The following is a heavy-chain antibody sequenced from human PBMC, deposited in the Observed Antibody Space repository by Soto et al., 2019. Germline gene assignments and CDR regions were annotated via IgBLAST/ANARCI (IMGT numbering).Heavy chain of an antibody. CDR1: GDTVSSNSVA. Sequence: SPTLSLTCVISGDTVSSNSVAWNWIRQSPSRGLEWLGRTYYRSKWYFDYASSVKSRITIKPDTSKNQFSLQLNSLTPEDTAVYYCARDSPPRISASMRIHLWGQGTLVTVS. V-gene: IGHV6-1*01. CDR2: TYYRSKWYF. D-gene: IGHD1-20*01. J-gene: IGHJ1*01. CDR3: ARDSPPRISASMRIHL.